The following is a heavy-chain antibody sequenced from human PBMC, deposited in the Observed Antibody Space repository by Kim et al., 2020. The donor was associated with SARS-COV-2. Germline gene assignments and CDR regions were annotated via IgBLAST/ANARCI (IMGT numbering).Heavy chain of an antibody. Sequence: GGSLRLSCVASGFSFSDHAMNWVRQAPGRGLEWVAGISGSGGTTYYADSVKARFTIARDNTKNILYLQMNGLRAEDTAIYYCAKSDCGGDKCFLINYWGQGTLVTVSS. D-gene: IGHD2-21*01. CDR1: GFSFSDHA. CDR3: AKSDCGGDKCFLINY. J-gene: IGHJ4*02. CDR2: ISGSGGTT. V-gene: IGHV3-23*01.